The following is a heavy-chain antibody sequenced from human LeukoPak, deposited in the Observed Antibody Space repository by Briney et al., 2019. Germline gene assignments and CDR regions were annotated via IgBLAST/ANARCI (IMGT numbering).Heavy chain of an antibody. J-gene: IGHJ3*02. CDR2: IHCSGTT. D-gene: IGHD3-10*01. CDR3: ARGPLRGVMSDAFDI. V-gene: IGHV4-31*03. CDR1: GGSISSGGYY. Sequence: SQTLSLTCTVSGGSISSGGYYWNWIRQHPGKGLEWIGYIHCSGTTYQNPSLKSRVTISVDTSKNHFSLKLNSVTAADTAVYYCARGPLRGVMSDAFDIWGQGTMVTVSS.